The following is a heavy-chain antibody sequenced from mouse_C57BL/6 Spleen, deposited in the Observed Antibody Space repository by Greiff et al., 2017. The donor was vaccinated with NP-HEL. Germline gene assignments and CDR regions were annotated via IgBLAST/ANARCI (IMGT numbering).Heavy chain of an antibody. CDR1: GFTLSDYG. J-gene: IGHJ4*01. D-gene: IGHD2-3*01. CDR2: ISSGSSTI. Sequence: EVQRVESGGGLVKPGGSLTLSCAASGFTLSDYGMHWVRQAPEKGLEWVAYISSGSSTIYYADTVTGRFTISRGNAKNTLFLQMTSLRSEDTAMYYCARRGWLPSMGYWGKGTSVTVSS. CDR3: ARRGWLPSMGY. V-gene: IGHV5-17*01.